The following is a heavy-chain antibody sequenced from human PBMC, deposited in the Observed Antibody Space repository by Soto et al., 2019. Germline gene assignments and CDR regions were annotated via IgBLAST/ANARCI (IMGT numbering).Heavy chain of an antibody. CDR2: ISAYNGNT. J-gene: IGHJ4*02. CDR3: ARGDSIVGAHV. D-gene: IGHD1-26*01. V-gene: IGHV1-18*01. CDR1: GYTFTSYG. Sequence: ASVKVYFKASGYTFTSYGISLVRQAPGQGLEWMGWISAYNGNTNYAQKLQGRVTMTTDTSTSTAYMELRSLRSDDTAVYYCARGDSIVGAHVWGQGTLVTVSS.